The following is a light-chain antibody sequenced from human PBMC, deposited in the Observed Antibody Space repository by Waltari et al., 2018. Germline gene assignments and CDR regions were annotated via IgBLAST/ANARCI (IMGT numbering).Light chain of an antibody. CDR2: DAS. Sequence: DIQLTQSPSTLSASIVDKVTITCRASRSVDTWLAWYQQRPGTPPKFLIYDASSLENGVPSRFSGSGSGTEFTLSITSLQPDDFATYYCQQYRSDSPTFGQGTKVEMK. CDR1: RSVDTW. V-gene: IGKV1-5*01. CDR3: QQYRSDSPT. J-gene: IGKJ1*01.